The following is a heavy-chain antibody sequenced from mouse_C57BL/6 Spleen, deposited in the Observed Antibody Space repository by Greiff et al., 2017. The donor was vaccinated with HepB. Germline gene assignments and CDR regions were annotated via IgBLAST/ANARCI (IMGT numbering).Heavy chain of an antibody. CDR1: GYTFTSYW. V-gene: IGHV1-59*01. J-gene: IGHJ4*01. CDR2: IDPSDSYT. Sequence: VQLQQSGAELVRPGTSVKLSCKASGYTFTSYWMHWVKQRPGQGLEWIGVIDPSDSYTNYNQKFKGKATLTVDTSSSTAYMQLSSLTSEDSAVYYCARSGDYGSYYAMDYWGQGTSVTVSS. D-gene: IGHD2-4*01. CDR3: ARSGDYGSYYAMDY.